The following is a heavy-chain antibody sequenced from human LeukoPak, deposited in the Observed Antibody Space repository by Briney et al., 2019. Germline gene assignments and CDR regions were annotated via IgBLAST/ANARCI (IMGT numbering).Heavy chain of an antibody. CDR3: ARDPFGAYTGH. D-gene: IGHD4-17*01. Sequence: SVKVSCKPSGGALSGYALIWVRQAPGQGLEWMGRILPFFNSTNYAQKFRDRVTFYADISTNTVYMEMNSLTSDDTAMYYCARDPFGAYTGHWGQGTLVSVSS. V-gene: IGHV1-69*06. CDR2: ILPFFNST. CDR1: GGALSGYA. J-gene: IGHJ4*02.